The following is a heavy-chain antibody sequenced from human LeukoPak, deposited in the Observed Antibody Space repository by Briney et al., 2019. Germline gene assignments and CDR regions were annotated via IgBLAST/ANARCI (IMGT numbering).Heavy chain of an antibody. CDR1: GGTFISYA. CDR2: IIPILGTA. J-gene: IGHJ4*02. CDR3: ASGYYYDSSGYFDY. V-gene: IGHV1-69*13. D-gene: IGHD3-22*01. Sequence: SXKVSCKASGGTFISYAISWVRQAPGQGLEWMGGIIPILGTANYAQKFQGRVTITADESTSTAYMELSSLRSEDTAVYYCASGYYYDSSGYFDYWGQGTLVTVSS.